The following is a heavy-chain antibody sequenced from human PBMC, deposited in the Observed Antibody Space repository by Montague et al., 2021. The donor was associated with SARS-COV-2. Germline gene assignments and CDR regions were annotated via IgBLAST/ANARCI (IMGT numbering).Heavy chain of an antibody. CDR3: VRLPYFYDSTHAFDI. V-gene: IGHV4-39*01. Sequence: SETLSLTCTVSGGSISSSSYYWGWIRQPPGKGLEWIGNIFYSGSTYYNTSLKSRVTISVDTPKNQFSLRLSSVTAADTAVYYCVRLPYFYDSTHAFDIWGQGTMVTVSS. CDR1: GGSISSSSYY. J-gene: IGHJ3*02. D-gene: IGHD3-22*01. CDR2: IFYSGST.